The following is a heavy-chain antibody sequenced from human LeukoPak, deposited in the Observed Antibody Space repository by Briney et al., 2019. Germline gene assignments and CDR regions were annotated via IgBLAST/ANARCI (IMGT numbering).Heavy chain of an antibody. CDR3: ARANYYDSSGYSRGAFDI. J-gene: IGHJ3*02. CDR1: GYSISSGFY. V-gene: IGHV4-38-2*02. CDR2: MFHSGST. D-gene: IGHD3-22*01. Sequence: SETLSLTCSVSGYSISSGFYWGWIRQPPGKGLEWIGSMFHSGSTYYNRSLKSRVTISVDTSKKQFSLKLSSVTAADTVVYYCARANYYDSSGYSRGAFDIWGQGTMVTVSS.